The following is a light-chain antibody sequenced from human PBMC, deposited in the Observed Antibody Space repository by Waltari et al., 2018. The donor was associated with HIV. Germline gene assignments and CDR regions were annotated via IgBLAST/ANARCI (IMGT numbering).Light chain of an antibody. CDR3: ASWDDRLHNSVVSGGSVV. CDR1: ASDLGHNA. V-gene: IGLV1-44*01. Sequence: SMLPPPPSLSGVPGQRVIISCSGSASDLGHNAVSWYRQVPGPATTLLIHSDDQRPSGVSDRVSGSKYDTSAALVINGLQSDDEADDYCASWDDRLHNSVVSGGSVVFGGGTKLTV. J-gene: IGLJ2*01. CDR2: SDD.